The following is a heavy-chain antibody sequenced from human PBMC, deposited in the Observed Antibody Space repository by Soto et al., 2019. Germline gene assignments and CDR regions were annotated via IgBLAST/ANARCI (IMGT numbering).Heavy chain of an antibody. CDR3: AGENYDILTGYYRTFDY. Sequence: GASVKVSCKASGGTFSSYAIIWVRQAPGQGLEWMGGIIPIFGTANYAQKFQGRVTITADEPTSTAYMELSSLRSEDTAVYYCAGENYDILTGYYRTFDYWGQGTLVTVSS. CDR2: IIPIFGTA. CDR1: GGTFSSYA. D-gene: IGHD3-9*01. J-gene: IGHJ4*02. V-gene: IGHV1-69*13.